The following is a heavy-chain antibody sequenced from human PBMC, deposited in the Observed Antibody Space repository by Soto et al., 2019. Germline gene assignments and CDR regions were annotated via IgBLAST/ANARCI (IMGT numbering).Heavy chain of an antibody. CDR1: GFIFSSYW. CDR3: ARDWSYALNY. Sequence: GGSLRLSCAASGFIFSSYWMSWVRQAPGKGLEWVSHINSDGTDTNYADSVKGRFTISRDNAKNTVYLQMNSLRAEDTAVYYCARDWSYALNYWGQGSLVTVSS. CDR2: INSDGTDT. D-gene: IGHD3-16*01. V-gene: IGHV3-74*01. J-gene: IGHJ4*02.